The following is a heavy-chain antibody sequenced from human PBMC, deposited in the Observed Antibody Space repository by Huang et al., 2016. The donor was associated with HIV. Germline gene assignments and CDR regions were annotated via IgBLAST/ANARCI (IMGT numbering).Heavy chain of an antibody. CDR3: AKDGADEEWDIDY. J-gene: IGHJ4*02. D-gene: IGHD1-26*01. V-gene: IGHV3-30*18. Sequence: VQLVESGGGVVQPGRSLRLACAASGFSFSTYGLHWVRQAPCKGLEWVAVISYDGSNKYYAHPVKGRFTISRDTAENKVYLQMNSLRHEDTAVYYCAKDGADEEWDIDYWGQGTLVTVSS. CDR1: GFSFSTYG. CDR2: ISYDGSNK.